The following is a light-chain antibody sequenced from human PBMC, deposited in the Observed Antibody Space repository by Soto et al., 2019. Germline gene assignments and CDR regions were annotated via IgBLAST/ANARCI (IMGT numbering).Light chain of an antibody. CDR3: CSYTTSNTRQTG. CDR2: DVS. Sequence: FVLTQSASMSGFPGHAITNSCPGTSSDVDGYSYVSWHQHHPVKAPKLMIYDVSNRPSGVSNRFSGSKSGNTASLTISGLQPEDQADYYCCSYTTSNTRQTGFGTRTKVTVL. V-gene: IGLV2-14*03. CDR1: SSDVDGYSY. J-gene: IGLJ1*01.